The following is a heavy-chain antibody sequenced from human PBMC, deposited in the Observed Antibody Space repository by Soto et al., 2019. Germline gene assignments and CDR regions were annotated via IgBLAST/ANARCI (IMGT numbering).Heavy chain of an antibody. CDR2: ISYDGSNK. V-gene: IGHV3-30*18. CDR3: AKDVVVTAIGWYFDL. CDR1: GFTFSSYG. Sequence: QVQLVESGGGVVQPGRSLRLSCAASGFTFSSYGMHWVRQAPGTGLEWVAVISYDGSNKYYADSVKGRFTSSRDNSQNTLYLQMNSLRAEDTAVYYCAKDVVVTAIGWYFDLWGRGTLVTVSS. D-gene: IGHD2-21*02. J-gene: IGHJ2*01.